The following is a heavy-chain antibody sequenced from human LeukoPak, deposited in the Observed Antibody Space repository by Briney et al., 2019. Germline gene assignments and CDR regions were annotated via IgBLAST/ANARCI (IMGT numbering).Heavy chain of an antibody. J-gene: IGHJ4*02. V-gene: IGHV3-30*18. CDR2: ISYDGSNK. Sequence: GRSLRLSCAASGFTFSSYGMDWVRQAPGKGLEWVAVISYDGSNKYYADSVKGRFTISRDNSKNTLYLQMNSLRAEDTAVYYCAKDAVLRYFDWDSYFDYWGQGTLVTVSS. D-gene: IGHD3-9*01. CDR1: GFTFSSYG. CDR3: AKDAVLRYFDWDSYFDY.